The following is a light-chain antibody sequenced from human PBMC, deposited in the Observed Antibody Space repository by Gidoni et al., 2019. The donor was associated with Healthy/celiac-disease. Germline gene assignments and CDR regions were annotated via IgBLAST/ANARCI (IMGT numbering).Light chain of an antibody. Sequence: DTQMTQSPSSLSASVGDRVTITCRASQSISSYLYWYQQKPGKAPKLLIYAASSLQSGVPSRFSGSGSGTDFTLTISSLQPEDFATYYCQQSYSTPRTFGQXTKLEIK. V-gene: IGKV1-39*01. CDR3: QQSYSTPRT. J-gene: IGKJ2*02. CDR2: AAS. CDR1: QSISSY.